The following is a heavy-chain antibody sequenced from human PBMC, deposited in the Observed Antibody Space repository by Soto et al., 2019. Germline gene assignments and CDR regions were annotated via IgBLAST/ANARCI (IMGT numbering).Heavy chain of an antibody. J-gene: IGHJ3*02. CDR3: ASFIFYGPPNAFDI. V-gene: IGHV3-48*02. CDR1: GFTFSSYS. D-gene: IGHD3-10*01. Sequence: GGSLRLSCAASGFTFSSYSMNWVRQAPGKGLEWVSYISSSSSTIYYADSVKGRFTISRDNAKNSLYLQMNSLRDEDTAVYYCASFIFYGPPNAFDIWGQGTMVTVSS. CDR2: ISSSSSTI.